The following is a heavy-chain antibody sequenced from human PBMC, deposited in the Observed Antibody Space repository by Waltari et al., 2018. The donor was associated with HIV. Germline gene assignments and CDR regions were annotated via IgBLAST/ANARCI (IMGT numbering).Heavy chain of an antibody. CDR3: ASRYCSGGSCLFDY. D-gene: IGHD2-15*01. J-gene: IGHJ4*02. CDR2: ISSSSSTI. CDR1: GFTFSSYS. Sequence: EVQLVESGGGLVQPGGSLRLSCAASGFTFSSYSMNWVRQAHGKGLEWVSYISSSSSTIYYADSVKGRFTISRDNAKNSLYLQMNSLRAEDTAVYYCASRYCSGGSCLFDYWGQGTLVTVSS. V-gene: IGHV3-48*04.